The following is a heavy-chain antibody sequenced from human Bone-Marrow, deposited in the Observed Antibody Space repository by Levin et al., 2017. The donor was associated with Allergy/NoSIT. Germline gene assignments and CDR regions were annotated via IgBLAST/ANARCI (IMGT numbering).Heavy chain of an antibody. CDR1: GVSITSGSYY. CDR3: ARVLQYSYYYMDV. CDR2: SYTSGNI. Sequence: SETLSLTCTVSGVSITSGSYYWSWIRQPAGKGLEWIGHSYTSGNITYNPPLKSRVTISLDTSKNQFSLKLRSVTAADTAVYYCARVLQYSYYYMDVWGKGTMVTVSS. V-gene: IGHV4-61*09. D-gene: IGHD2-21*01. J-gene: IGHJ6*03.